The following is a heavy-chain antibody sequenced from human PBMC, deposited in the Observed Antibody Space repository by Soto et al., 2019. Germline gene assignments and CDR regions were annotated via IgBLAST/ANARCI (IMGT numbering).Heavy chain of an antibody. CDR3: ARMNVDSYQFYYAMDV. V-gene: IGHV2-26*01. CDR2: IFSDNER. CDR1: RSSLITGKMT. J-gene: IGHJ6*02. Sequence: SGPTLVNPTETLTLTCTVSRSSLITGKMTETWIRQPPGKALEWLAHIFSDNERSYSTSLQGRLTISKDTSGSQVVLSMTNVDPVDTATYYCARMNVDSYQFYYAMDVWGQGTTVTVSS. D-gene: IGHD4-17*01.